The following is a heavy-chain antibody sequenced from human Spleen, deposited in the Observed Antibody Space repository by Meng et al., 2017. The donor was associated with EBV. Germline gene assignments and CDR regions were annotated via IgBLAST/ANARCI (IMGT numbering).Heavy chain of an antibody. J-gene: IGHJ4*02. V-gene: IGHV1-8*01. CDR2: VCHNSSNK. D-gene: IGHD2/OR15-2a*01. CDR1: VSTCSGDD. CDR3: GRGQSVNAHDFDY. Sequence: AVSTCSGDDFNWVRQPPGEGLEWMGEVCHNSSNKYYPTPYQRSAIITGNTTKNTLFMQPSVLTSDAAAVYYWGRGQSVNAHDFDYWGQGTLVTVSS.